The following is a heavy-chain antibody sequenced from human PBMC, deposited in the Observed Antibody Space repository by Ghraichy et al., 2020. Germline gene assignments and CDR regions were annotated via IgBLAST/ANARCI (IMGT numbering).Heavy chain of an antibody. V-gene: IGHV1-18*01. J-gene: IGHJ4*02. CDR2: ISVYNGNT. CDR1: GYTFSDHG. D-gene: IGHD6-13*01. CDR3: ARDRGTIATAGNFDW. Sequence: ASVKVSCKASGYTFSDHGISWVRQAPGQGLEWMGWISVYNGNTNYAQKFQGRLTMTTDTSTSTAYMELRSLTSDDTAMYFCARDRGTIATAGNFDWWGQGALVTVSS.